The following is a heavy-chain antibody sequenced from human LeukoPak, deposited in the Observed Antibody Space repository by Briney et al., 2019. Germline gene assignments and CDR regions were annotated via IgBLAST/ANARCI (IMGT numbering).Heavy chain of an antibody. CDR3: AKKANSRESIPPFDY. V-gene: IGHV1-46*01. D-gene: IGHD4-23*01. CDR2: IDPTDGST. CDR1: GYIFTSYY. Sequence: ASVKVSCKASGYIFTSYYMHWVRQAPGQGLEWMGIIDPTDGSTTYAHTFQGRVTMTRDTSTSTVYLELRSLRSEDTAVYYCAKKANSRESIPPFDYWGQGTLVTVSS. J-gene: IGHJ4*02.